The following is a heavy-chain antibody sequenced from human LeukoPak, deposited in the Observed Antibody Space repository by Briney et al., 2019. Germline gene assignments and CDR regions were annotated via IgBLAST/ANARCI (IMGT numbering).Heavy chain of an antibody. D-gene: IGHD6-6*01. CDR3: ARGREGIAARRYYFDY. CDR2: IYTSGST. J-gene: IGHJ4*02. V-gene: IGHV4-4*07. CDR1: GGSISSYY. Sequence: PSETLSLTCTVSGGSISSYYWSWIRQPAGKGLEWIGRIYTSGSTNYNPSLKSRVTMSVDTSKNQFSLKLSSVTAADTAVYYCARGREGIAARRYYFDYWGQGTLVTVSS.